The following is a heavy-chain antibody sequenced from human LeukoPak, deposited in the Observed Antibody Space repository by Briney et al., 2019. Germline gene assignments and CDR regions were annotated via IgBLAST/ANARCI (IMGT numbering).Heavy chain of an antibody. Sequence: GGSLRLFCGASGFILISLGMLWVRHSPEKRLVWGSYIDPYGGDINYGHSAKGRFTIPRDNDKNTLYLQMNSLRVDDAAVYFCARAPYYCDRVDHPDIWGHGTMVTVSS. V-gene: IGHV3-74*01. CDR3: ARAPYYCDRVDHPDI. D-gene: IGHD2-21*01. J-gene: IGHJ3*02. CDR2: IDPYGGDI. CDR1: GFILISLG.